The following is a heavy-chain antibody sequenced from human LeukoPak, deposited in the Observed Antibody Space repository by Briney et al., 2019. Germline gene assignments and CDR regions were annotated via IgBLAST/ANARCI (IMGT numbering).Heavy chain of an antibody. CDR3: ANIKDTGTYYFDY. V-gene: IGHV3-7*01. D-gene: IGHD3-10*01. CDR1: GFTFSRYW. Sequence: SGGSLRLSCAASGFTFSRYWMSWVRQAPGKGLEWVANIKQDGSEKYYVESVKGRFTVSRDNAKNSLYLQMNSLRAEDTAVYYCANIKDTGTYYFDYWGQGTLVTVSS. CDR2: IKQDGSEK. J-gene: IGHJ4*02.